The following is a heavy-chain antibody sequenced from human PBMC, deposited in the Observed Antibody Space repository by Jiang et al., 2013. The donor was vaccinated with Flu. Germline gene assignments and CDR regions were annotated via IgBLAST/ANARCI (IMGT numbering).Heavy chain of an antibody. CDR2: IYYSGST. CDR3: ARSDGYSYGYSRDFYWYFDL. J-gene: IGHJ2*01. Sequence: SGPGLVKPSETLSLTCTVSGGSISSYYWSWIRQPPGKGLEWIGYIYYSGSTNYNPSLKSRVTISVDTSKNQFSLKLSSVTAADTAAYYCARSDGYSYGYSRDFYWYFDLWGRGTLVTVS. V-gene: IGHV4-59*01. D-gene: IGHD5-18*01. CDR1: GGSISSYY.